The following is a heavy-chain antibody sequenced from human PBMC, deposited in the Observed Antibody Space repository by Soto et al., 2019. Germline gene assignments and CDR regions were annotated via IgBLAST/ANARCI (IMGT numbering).Heavy chain of an antibody. Sequence: GESLKISCQGSGYRFTSYWIAWVRQMPGRGLEWVGIIYPGDSDVKYSPSFQGQVTISADRPNSTAYLQWGSLKASDTAMYFCARHFDSSGYYPDYWGQGTQVTVSS. CDR2: IYPGDSDV. V-gene: IGHV5-51*01. J-gene: IGHJ4*02. CDR3: ARHFDSSGYYPDY. CDR1: GYRFTSYW. D-gene: IGHD3-22*01.